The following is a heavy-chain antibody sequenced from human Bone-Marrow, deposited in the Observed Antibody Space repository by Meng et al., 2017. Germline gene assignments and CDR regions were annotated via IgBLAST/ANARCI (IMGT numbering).Heavy chain of an antibody. CDR1: GFTFSSYA. J-gene: IGHJ6*02. CDR2: ITYDGSNK. D-gene: IGHD3-9*01. CDR3: ARNARLRYFEGLAKRYYGMDV. V-gene: IGHV3-30*01. Sequence: GESLKISCAASGFTFSSYAMHWVRQAPGKGLEWVAVITYDGSNKYYADSVKGRFTISRDNSKNTLYLQMNNLRAEDTAVYYCARNARLRYFEGLAKRYYGMDVWGQGITVTVSS.